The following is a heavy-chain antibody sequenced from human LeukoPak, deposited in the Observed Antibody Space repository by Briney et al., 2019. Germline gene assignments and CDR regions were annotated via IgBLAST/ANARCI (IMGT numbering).Heavy chain of an antibody. J-gene: IGHJ3*02. CDR1: GGSISSGSYY. CDR3: ARGSSSDDAFDI. D-gene: IGHD6-6*01. V-gene: IGHV4-61*02. CDR2: IYTSGST. Sequence: NPSQTLSLTCTVSGGSISSGSYYWSWIRQPAGKGLEWIGRIYTSGSTNYNPSLKSRVTISVDTSKNQFSLKLSSVTAADTAVYDCARGSSSDDAFDIWGQGTMVTVSS.